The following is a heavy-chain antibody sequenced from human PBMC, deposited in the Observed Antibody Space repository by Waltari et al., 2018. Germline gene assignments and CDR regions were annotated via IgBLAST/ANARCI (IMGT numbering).Heavy chain of an antibody. Sequence: QVQLVQSGAEVKKPGSSVKVSCKASGGTFSSYAISWVRQAPGPGLEWMGGIIPIFGTANYAQKFQGRVTITTDESTSTAYMELSSLRSEDTAVYYCARALYDFWSGYYKGVLYYWGQGTLVTVSS. CDR2: IIPIFGTA. CDR1: GGTFSSYA. J-gene: IGHJ4*02. V-gene: IGHV1-69*05. CDR3: ARALYDFWSGYYKGVLYY. D-gene: IGHD3-3*01.